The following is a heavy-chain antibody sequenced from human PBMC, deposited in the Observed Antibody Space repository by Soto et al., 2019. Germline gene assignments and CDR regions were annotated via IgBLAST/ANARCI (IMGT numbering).Heavy chain of an antibody. D-gene: IGHD3-22*01. V-gene: IGHV3-30*14. Sequence: GGSLRLSCAASGFSFNSYALHWVRQAPGKGLEWLAVISFDGDNKYYTDSVKGRFTISKDNSKTTLYLQMDSLRTEDTAVYFCATGRPFDINTYYTYWGQGTLVTVSS. CDR1: GFSFNSYA. CDR2: ISFDGDNK. CDR3: ATGRPFDINTYYTY. J-gene: IGHJ4*02.